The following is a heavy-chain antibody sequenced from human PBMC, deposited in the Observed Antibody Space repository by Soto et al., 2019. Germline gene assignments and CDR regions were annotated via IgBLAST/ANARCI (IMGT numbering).Heavy chain of an antibody. CDR2: ISWNSGSI. D-gene: IGHD3-22*01. Sequence: PGGSLRLSCAASGFTFDDYAMHWVRQAPGKGLEWVSGISWNSGSIGYADSVKGRFTISRDNAKNSLYLQMNSLRAEDTALYYCAKDSSGYYLFFDYWGQGXLVTVYS. CDR3: AKDSSGYYLFFDY. V-gene: IGHV3-9*01. J-gene: IGHJ4*02. CDR1: GFTFDDYA.